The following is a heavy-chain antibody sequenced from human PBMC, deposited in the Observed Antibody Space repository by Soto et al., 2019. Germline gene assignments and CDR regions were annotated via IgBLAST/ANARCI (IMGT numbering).Heavy chain of an antibody. V-gene: IGHV4-34*01. D-gene: IGHD2-8*02. CDR1: GGSFSGYY. CDR3: ARDKITGLFDY. J-gene: IGHJ4*02. Sequence: SETLSLTCAVYGGSFSGYYWTWIRQPPGTGLEWIGEINHSGSTNYNPSIKSRVTISVDTSKNQFSLKLTSVTAADTAVYYCARDKITGLFDYWGQGALVTVS. CDR2: INHSGST.